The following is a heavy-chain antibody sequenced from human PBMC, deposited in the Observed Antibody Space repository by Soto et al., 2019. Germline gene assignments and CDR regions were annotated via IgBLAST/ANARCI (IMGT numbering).Heavy chain of an antibody. V-gene: IGHV3-74*03. J-gene: IGHJ4*02. CDR3: ARDDVLIDY. D-gene: IGHD3-9*01. Sequence: EVQLVESGGGLVQPGGSLRLSCAASVFTFTTCWRHCVRQAPGKGLVWVSRINGDGSSTTYADSVKGRFTISRDNAKNTLYLQMNSLRAEDTAVYYCARDDVLIDYWGQGTLVTVSS. CDR2: INGDGSST. CDR1: VFTFTTCW.